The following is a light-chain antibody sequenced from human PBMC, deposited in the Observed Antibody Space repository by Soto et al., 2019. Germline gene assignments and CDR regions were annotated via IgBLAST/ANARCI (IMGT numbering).Light chain of an antibody. J-gene: IGKJ4*01. Sequence: VLTQSPATLPLSPGDRATLSCRASQNVGTYLAWYQQKPGQVPRLLIYDASNRATCIPARFSGSGSGTDFTLTISSLEPEDFAVYYCQQRFNWPLTFGGGTKVEIK. CDR1: QNVGTY. CDR2: DAS. V-gene: IGKV3-11*01. CDR3: QQRFNWPLT.